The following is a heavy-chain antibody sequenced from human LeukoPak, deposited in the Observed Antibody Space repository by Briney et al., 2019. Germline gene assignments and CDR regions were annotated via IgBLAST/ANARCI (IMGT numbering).Heavy chain of an antibody. CDR1: GFIFDDYT. D-gene: IGHD6-13*01. J-gene: IGHJ4*02. CDR2: ISWDGSTT. CDR3: AKDERRIAATGSWGFDH. V-gene: IGHV3-43*01. Sequence: GGSLRLSCAASGFIFDDYTMHWVRQAPGKGLEWVSLISWDGSTTYYADSVKGRFTISRDNTNNSLYLHLTSLRNDDTALYYCAKDERRIAATGSWGFDHWGQGTLVTVSS.